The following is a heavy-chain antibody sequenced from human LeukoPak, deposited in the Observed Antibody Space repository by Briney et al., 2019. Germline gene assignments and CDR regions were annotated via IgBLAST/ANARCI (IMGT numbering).Heavy chain of an antibody. V-gene: IGHV4-34*01. D-gene: IGHD3-16*02. J-gene: IGHJ4*02. CDR3: ARGTLRYDYVWGSYRYTYYFDY. Sequence: SETLYLTCAVYGGSFSGYYWSWIRQPPGKGLEWIGEINHSGSTNYNPSLKSRVTISVDTSKNQFSLKLSSVTAADTAVYYCARGTLRYDYVWGSYRYTYYFDYWGQGTLVTVSS. CDR1: GGSFSGYY. CDR2: INHSGST.